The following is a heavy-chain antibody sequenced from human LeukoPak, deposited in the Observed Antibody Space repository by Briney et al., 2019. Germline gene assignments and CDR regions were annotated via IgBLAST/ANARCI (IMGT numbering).Heavy chain of an antibody. Sequence: GGSLRLSCAASGFTFSSYGMHWVRQAPDKGLEWVAFIRFDGSNKYYTDSVKGRFTISRDNSKNTLYLHMNSLRAEDTAVYYCAKDAYYDFWSGQPYYYYMDVWGKGTTVTVSS. CDR1: GFTFSSYG. CDR3: AKDAYYDFWSGQPYYYYMDV. D-gene: IGHD3-3*01. J-gene: IGHJ6*03. V-gene: IGHV3-30*02. CDR2: IRFDGSNK.